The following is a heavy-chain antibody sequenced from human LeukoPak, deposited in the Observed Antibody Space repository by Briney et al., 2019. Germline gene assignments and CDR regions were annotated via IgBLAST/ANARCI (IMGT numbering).Heavy chain of an antibody. CDR3: ARAITIFGVVDAFDI. J-gene: IGHJ3*02. V-gene: IGHV4-59*01. CDR2: IYYSGST. CDR1: GGSISSYY. Sequence: SETLSLTCTVPGGSISSYYWSWIRQPPGKGLEWIGYIYYSGSTNYNPSLKSRVTISVDTSKNQFSLKLSSVTAADTAVYYCARAITIFGVVDAFDIWGQGTMVTVSS. D-gene: IGHD3-3*01.